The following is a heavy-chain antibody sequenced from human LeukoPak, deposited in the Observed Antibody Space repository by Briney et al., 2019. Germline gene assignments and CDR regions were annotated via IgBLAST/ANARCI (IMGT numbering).Heavy chain of an antibody. Sequence: GGSLRLSCAASGFTFSNYGMQWVRQAPGKGLEWVAVISFEGSNKYYSDSVKGRSTISRDISKNTLYLQMNSLRAQDTAVYYCARLITIFGVVTEGGSGYWGQGTLVTVSS. J-gene: IGHJ4*02. CDR1: GFTFSNYG. CDR2: ISFEGSNK. D-gene: IGHD3-3*01. V-gene: IGHV3-30*03. CDR3: ARLITIFGVVTEGGSGY.